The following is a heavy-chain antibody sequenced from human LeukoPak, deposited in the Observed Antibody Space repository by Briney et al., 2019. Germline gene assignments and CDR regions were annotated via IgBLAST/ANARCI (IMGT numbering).Heavy chain of an antibody. D-gene: IGHD3-22*01. CDR2: ITGNGDKT. V-gene: IGHV3-64*02. CDR3: ARDWGAYYHFLDY. J-gene: IGHJ4*02. Sequence: GGSLRLSCAASGFTFSGFSMHWIRQAPGRGLEYVSAITGNGDKTFYTDSVRGRFTIFRDNSKNTLFLQMGSLRAEDTAVYYCARDWGAYYHFLDYWGQGTLVTVSS. CDR1: GFTFSGFS.